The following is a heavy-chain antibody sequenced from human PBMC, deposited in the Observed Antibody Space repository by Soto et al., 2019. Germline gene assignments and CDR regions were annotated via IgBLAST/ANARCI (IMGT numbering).Heavy chain of an antibody. CDR3: ARGQASWGYSDNHYGMDV. Sequence: GGSLRLSCAASGFTFSSFAMSWVRLAPGKGLEWVSGMSTSGVSTYYADSVKGRFTISRDNSKNTLPLQMNSLRVEDTAVYYCARGQASWGYSDNHYGMDVWQQGSTVT. D-gene: IGHD3-22*01. J-gene: IGHJ6*01. V-gene: IGHV3-23*01. CDR2: MSTSGVST. CDR1: GFTFSSFA.